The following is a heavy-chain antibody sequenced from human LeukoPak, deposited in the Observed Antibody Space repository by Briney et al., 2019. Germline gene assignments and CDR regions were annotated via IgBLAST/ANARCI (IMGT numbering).Heavy chain of an antibody. CDR3: ARTYYGIRGVIKFDY. D-gene: IGHD3-10*01. Sequence: GGSLRLSCAASGFTFSDYYMSWIRQAPGKGLEWVSYISSGGSTIYYADSVKGRFTVSRDNAKNSLYLQMNSLRAEDAAVYYCARTYYGIRGVIKFDYWGQGTLVTVSS. CDR1: GFTFSDYY. J-gene: IGHJ4*02. V-gene: IGHV3-11*01. CDR2: ISSGGSTI.